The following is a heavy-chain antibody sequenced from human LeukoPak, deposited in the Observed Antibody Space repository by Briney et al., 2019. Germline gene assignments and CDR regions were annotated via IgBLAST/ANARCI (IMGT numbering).Heavy chain of an antibody. D-gene: IGHD3-22*01. V-gene: IGHV3-23*01. CDR1: GFTFSSYA. J-gene: IGHJ4*02. Sequence: PGGSLRLSCAASGFTFSSYAMSWVRQAPGKGLEWVSAISGSGGSTYYADSVKGRFTISRDNSKNTLYLQMNSLRAEDTAVYYCAKSYDSGGYYSLFDYWGQGTLATVSS. CDR3: AKSYDSGGYYSLFDY. CDR2: ISGSGGST.